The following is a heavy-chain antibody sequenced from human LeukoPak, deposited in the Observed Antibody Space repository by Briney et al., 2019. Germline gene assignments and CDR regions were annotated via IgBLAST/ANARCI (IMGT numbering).Heavy chain of an antibody. CDR2: ISGSGGST. D-gene: IGHD3-22*01. J-gene: IGHJ4*02. CDR1: GFTFSSYA. Sequence: PGGSLRLSCAASGFTFSSYAMSWVRQAPGKGLEWVSAISGSGGSTYYADSVKGRFTISRDNSKNTLYLQMNSLRAEDTAVYYCAKDLSFDPWLFCYFDYWGQGTLVTVSS. V-gene: IGHV3-23*01. CDR3: AKDLSFDPWLFCYFDY.